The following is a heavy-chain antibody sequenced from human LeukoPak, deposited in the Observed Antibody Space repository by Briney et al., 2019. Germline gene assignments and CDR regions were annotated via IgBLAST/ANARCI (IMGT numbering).Heavy chain of an antibody. CDR1: GYTFNDYY. D-gene: IGHD4/OR15-4a*01. CDR2: IDPYSGGT. Sequence: VASVKVSCKASGYTFNDYYMHWVRQAPGQGLEWMGWIDPYSGGTNYAQKFQGRVTMTRDTSISTAYMELSRLRSDDTAVYYCARDTPSSIAKRYYYYGMDVWGQGTTVTVSS. CDR3: ARDTPSSIAKRYYYYGMDV. V-gene: IGHV1-2*02. J-gene: IGHJ6*02.